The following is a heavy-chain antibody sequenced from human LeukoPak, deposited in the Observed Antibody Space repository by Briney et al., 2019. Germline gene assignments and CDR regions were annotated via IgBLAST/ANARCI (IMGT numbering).Heavy chain of an antibody. CDR2: IYYSGCT. D-gene: IGHD6-19*01. Sequence: SEPLSLTCTVSGDSISSYYWSWLRQPPGKGLEWVGYIYYSGCTNYNPSLKSRVTISVDTSKNQFSLKLSSVTAADTAVYYCARNVWQWSIDYWGQGTLVTVSS. J-gene: IGHJ4*02. CDR1: GDSISSYY. CDR3: ARNVWQWSIDY. V-gene: IGHV4-59*01.